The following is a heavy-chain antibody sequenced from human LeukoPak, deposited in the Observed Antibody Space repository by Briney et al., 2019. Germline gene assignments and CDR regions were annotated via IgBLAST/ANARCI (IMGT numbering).Heavy chain of an antibody. D-gene: IGHD3-10*01. CDR2: MNPNSGNT. CDR3: ALLYGSGDYMDV. J-gene: IGHJ6*03. CDR1: GYTFTSYD. Sequence: ASVKVSCKASGYTFTSYDINWVRQATGQGLEWMGWMNPNSGNTGYAQKFQGRVTMTRNTSISTAYMELSSLRSEDTAVYYCALLYGSGDYMDVWGKGTTVTISS. V-gene: IGHV1-8*01.